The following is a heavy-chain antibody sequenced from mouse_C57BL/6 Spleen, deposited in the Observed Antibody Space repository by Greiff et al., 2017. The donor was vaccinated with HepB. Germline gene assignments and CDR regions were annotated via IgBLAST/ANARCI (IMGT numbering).Heavy chain of an antibody. D-gene: IGHD2-4*01. V-gene: IGHV14-3*01. CDR1: GFNIKNTY. CDR2: IDPANGNT. Sequence: EVQVVESVAELVRPGASVKLSCTASGFNIKNTYMHWVKQRPEQGLEWIGRIDPANGNTKYAPKFQGKAIITADTSSNTAYLQLSSLTSEDTAIYYCAREGIYYDYDGYFDVWGTGTTVTVSS. CDR3: AREGIYYDYDGYFDV. J-gene: IGHJ1*03.